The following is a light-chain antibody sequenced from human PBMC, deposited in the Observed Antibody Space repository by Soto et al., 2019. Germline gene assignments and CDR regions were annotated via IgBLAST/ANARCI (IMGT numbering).Light chain of an antibody. Sequence: SYELTQPLSVSVALGQTARITCGGNNIGSKNVHWYQQKPGQAPVLVIYRDSNRPSGIPERFSGSNSGNTATLTISRAQDGDEADYYCQVWDSSTGVFGTGTKVTVL. CDR2: RDS. V-gene: IGLV3-9*01. CDR3: QVWDSSTGV. J-gene: IGLJ1*01. CDR1: NIGSKN.